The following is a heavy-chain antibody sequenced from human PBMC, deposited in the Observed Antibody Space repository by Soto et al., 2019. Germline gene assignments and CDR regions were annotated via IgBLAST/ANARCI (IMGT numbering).Heavy chain of an antibody. CDR3: ARNMDYYYGPGSGNGHGF. D-gene: IGHD3-10*01. Sequence: QVQLVQSGAEVKEPGDSVRVSCEASGYTFTAEYIHWVRQAPGQGLEWMGWINPKFGDTTYAQDFQGRVSMTRDMSISTVYMELSRLTSDDTAIYYCARNMDYYYGPGSGNGHGFWGQGTTVTVFS. CDR2: INPKFGDT. J-gene: IGHJ6*02. CDR1: GYTFTAEY. V-gene: IGHV1-2*02.